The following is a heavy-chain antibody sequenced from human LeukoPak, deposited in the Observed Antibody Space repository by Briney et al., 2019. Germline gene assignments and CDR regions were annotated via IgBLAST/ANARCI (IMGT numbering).Heavy chain of an antibody. Sequence: SVKVSCKASGYTFTSYGISWVRQAPGPRLEWMGWFGAYNGNANYAQQLQGRVTMTTDTSTSTAYMELRSLRSDDTAVYYCARGPLTTVTTRARNWFDPWGQGTLVTVSS. CDR1: GYTFTSYG. CDR3: ARGPLTTVTTRARNWFDP. CDR2: FGAYNGNA. J-gene: IGHJ5*02. V-gene: IGHV1-18*01. D-gene: IGHD4-17*01.